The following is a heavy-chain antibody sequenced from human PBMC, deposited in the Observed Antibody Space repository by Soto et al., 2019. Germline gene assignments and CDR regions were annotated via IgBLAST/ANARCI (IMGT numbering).Heavy chain of an antibody. Sequence: QVQLQQWGAGLLKPSETLSLTCAVYGGSFSGYYWSWIRQPPGKGLEWIGEINHSGSTNYNPSLTSRATISVDTSKNQFSLKLSSVTAADTAVYYCERVRGIAVAGYFDYWGQGTLVTVSS. D-gene: IGHD6-19*01. CDR2: INHSGST. V-gene: IGHV4-34*01. CDR3: ERVRGIAVAGYFDY. J-gene: IGHJ4*02. CDR1: GGSFSGYY.